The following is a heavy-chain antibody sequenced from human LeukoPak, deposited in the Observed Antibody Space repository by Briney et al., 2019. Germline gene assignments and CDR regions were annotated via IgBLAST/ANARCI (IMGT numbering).Heavy chain of an antibody. Sequence: ASVKVSCKASGHTFTGYYMHWVRQAPGQGLEWMGWINPNSGGTNYAQKFQGRVTMTRDTSISTAYMELSRLRSDDTAVYYCASAYGSGSSRDWFDPWGQGTLVTVSS. CDR1: GHTFTGYY. J-gene: IGHJ5*02. D-gene: IGHD3-10*01. CDR3: ASAYGSGSSRDWFDP. CDR2: INPNSGGT. V-gene: IGHV1-2*02.